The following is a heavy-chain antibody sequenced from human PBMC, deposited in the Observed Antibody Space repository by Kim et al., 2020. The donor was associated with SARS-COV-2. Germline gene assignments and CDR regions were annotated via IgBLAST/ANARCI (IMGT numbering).Heavy chain of an antibody. J-gene: IGHJ5*02. CDR1: GFTFGDYA. CDR2: IRSKAYGGTT. Sequence: GGSLRLSCTASGFTFGDYAMSWFRQAPGKGLEWVGFIRSKAYGGTTEYAASVKGRFTISRDDSKSIAYLQMNSQKTEDTAVYYCTRDPYSSGWYVSWFDPWGQGTLVTVSS. V-gene: IGHV3-49*03. CDR3: TRDPYSSGWYVSWFDP. D-gene: IGHD6-19*01.